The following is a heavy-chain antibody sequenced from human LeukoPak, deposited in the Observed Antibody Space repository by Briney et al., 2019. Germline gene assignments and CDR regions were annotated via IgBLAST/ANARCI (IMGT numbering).Heavy chain of an antibody. CDR3: AKDFDSSGYYFDY. J-gene: IGHJ4*02. CDR1: GFTFSSYG. Sequence: PGGSLRLSCAASGFTFSSYGMHWVRQAPGEGLEWVAVISYDGSNKYYADSVKGRFTISRDNPKNTLYLQMNSLRAEDTAVYYCAKDFDSSGYYFDYWGQGTLVTVSS. V-gene: IGHV3-30*18. D-gene: IGHD3-22*01. CDR2: ISYDGSNK.